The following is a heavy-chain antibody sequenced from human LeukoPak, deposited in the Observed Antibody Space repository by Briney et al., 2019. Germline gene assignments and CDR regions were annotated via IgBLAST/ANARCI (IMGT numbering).Heavy chain of an antibody. CDR3: ASIGVDYGLSFDY. CDR1: GGTFSSYA. J-gene: IGHJ4*02. D-gene: IGHD4-17*01. Sequence: VASVKVSCKASGGTFSSYAISWVRQAPGQGLEWMGGIIPIFGTANYAQKFQGRVTITTDESTSTAYMELRSLRSEDTAVYYCASIGVDYGLSFDYWGQGTLDTVSS. V-gene: IGHV1-69*05. CDR2: IIPIFGTA.